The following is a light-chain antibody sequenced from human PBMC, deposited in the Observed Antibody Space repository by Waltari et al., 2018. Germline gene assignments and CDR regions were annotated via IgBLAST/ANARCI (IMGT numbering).Light chain of an antibody. V-gene: IGKV3-20*01. Sequence: EIVLTQSPGTVSLSPVDRATLSCWASPSVRIYLAWYQQKPGQAPRLLIYHASTRATGIPDRFVASGSGTDFSLTISRLEPEDFALYYCQQYVESPATFGQGTKVEIK. CDR1: PSVRIY. CDR2: HAS. CDR3: QQYVESPAT. J-gene: IGKJ1*01.